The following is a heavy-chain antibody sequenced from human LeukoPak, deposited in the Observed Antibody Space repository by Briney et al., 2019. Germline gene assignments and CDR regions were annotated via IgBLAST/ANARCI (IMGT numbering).Heavy chain of an antibody. D-gene: IGHD2-2*01. Sequence: PGGSLRLSCKASAFTFSTYAMSWVRQAPGKGLEWVSGISGSGGSTYYADSVKGRFTISRDNSKNTLYLQMNSLRAEDTAVYYCARGSRRYCSSTSCSFDYWGQGTLVTVSS. V-gene: IGHV3-23*01. CDR2: ISGSGGST. J-gene: IGHJ4*02. CDR3: ARGSRRYCSSTSCSFDY. CDR1: AFTFSTYA.